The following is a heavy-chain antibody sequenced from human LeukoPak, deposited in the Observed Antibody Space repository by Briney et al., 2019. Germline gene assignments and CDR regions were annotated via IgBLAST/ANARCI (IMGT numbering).Heavy chain of an antibody. CDR3: ARGQDGSGSRRYYFDY. CDR2: ISYDGSNK. J-gene: IGHJ4*02. V-gene: IGHV3-30*04. CDR1: GFTFSSYA. D-gene: IGHD3-10*01. Sequence: GGSLRLSCAASGFTFSSYAMHWVRQAPGKGLEWVAVISYDGSNKYYADSVKGRFTISRDNSKSTLYLQMNSLRAEDTAVYYCARGQDGSGSRRYYFDYWGQGTLVTVSS.